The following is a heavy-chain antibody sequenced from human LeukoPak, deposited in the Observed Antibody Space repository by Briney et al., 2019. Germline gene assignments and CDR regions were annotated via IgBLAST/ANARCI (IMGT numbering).Heavy chain of an antibody. J-gene: IGHJ5*02. CDR1: GFTFSSYE. V-gene: IGHV3-48*03. D-gene: IGHD3-16*01. CDR3: ATSHRGYIWGASWFDP. CDR2: ISSSGSTI. Sequence: GGSLRLSCAGSGFTFSSYEMNWVRQAPGKGLEWLSYISSSGSTIYYADSVEGRFTISRDNAKKSLFLQMNSLRAEDTAVYYCATSHRGYIWGASWFDPWGQGRLVTVSS.